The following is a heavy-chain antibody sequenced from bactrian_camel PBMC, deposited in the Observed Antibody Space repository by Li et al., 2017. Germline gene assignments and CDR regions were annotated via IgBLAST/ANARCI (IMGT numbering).Heavy chain of an antibody. Sequence: HVQLVESGGGSVQEGGSLSLSCAASGDLYCTSDMSWYRQAPGKEREWVAWIYTGGITPRYANSVMGRFTISKDNAKNTLYLQMNSLKPEDTAIYYCAIDTGATGPRSPSP. J-gene: IGHJ4*01. V-gene: IGHV3S54*01. CDR3: AIDT. CDR1: GDLYCTSD. CDR2: IYTGGITP.